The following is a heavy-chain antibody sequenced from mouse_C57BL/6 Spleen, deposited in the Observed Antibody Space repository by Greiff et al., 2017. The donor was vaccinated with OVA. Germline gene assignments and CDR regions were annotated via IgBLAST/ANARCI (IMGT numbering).Heavy chain of an antibody. CDR1: GYTFTDYY. CDR3: ASRYSNSFAY. Sequence: VPLQQSGPELVKPGASVKISCKASGYTFTDYYMNWVKQSHGKSLEWIGDINPNNGGTSYNQKFKGKATLTVDKSSSTAYMELRSLTSEDSAVYYCASRYSNSFAYWGQGTLVTVSA. CDR2: INPNNGGT. D-gene: IGHD2-5*01. J-gene: IGHJ3*01. V-gene: IGHV1-26*01.